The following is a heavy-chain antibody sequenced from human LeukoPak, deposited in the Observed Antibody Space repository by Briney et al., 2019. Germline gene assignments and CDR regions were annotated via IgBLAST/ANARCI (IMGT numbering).Heavy chain of an antibody. CDR1: GGSISSSSYY. V-gene: IGHV4-39*01. Sequence: SETLSLTCTVSGGSISSSSYYWGWIRQPPGKGLEWIGSIYYSGSTYYNPSLKSRVTISVDTSKNQFSLKLSSVTAADTAVYYCARHRTYYYGSGSPFDAFDIWGQGTMVTVSS. J-gene: IGHJ3*02. CDR2: IYYSGST. D-gene: IGHD3-10*01. CDR3: ARHRTYYYGSGSPFDAFDI.